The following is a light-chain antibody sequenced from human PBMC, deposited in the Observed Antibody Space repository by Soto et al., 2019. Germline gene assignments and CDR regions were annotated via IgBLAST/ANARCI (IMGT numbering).Light chain of an antibody. CDR1: NIGSKG. J-gene: IGLJ1*01. Sequence: SYELTQPPSVSVAPGQTARITCGGNNIGSKGVHWYQQKAGQAPVLVVYDDSDRPSGIPERFSGSNSGNTATLTISRVEAGDAADYYCQVWDSLIDPLYVFGTGTKLTVL. V-gene: IGLV3-21*02. CDR3: QVWDSLIDPLYV. CDR2: DDS.